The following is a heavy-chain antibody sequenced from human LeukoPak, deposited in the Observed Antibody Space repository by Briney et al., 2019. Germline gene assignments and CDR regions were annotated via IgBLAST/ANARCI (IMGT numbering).Heavy chain of an antibody. CDR3: ARGGDYDYYYYYGMDV. V-gene: IGHV3-30-3*01. J-gene: IGHJ6*02. Sequence: GGSLRLSCAASGFTFSSYAMHWVRQAPGKGLEWVAVISYDGSNKYYADSVKGRFTISRDNSKNTLYLQMNSLRAEDTAVYYCARGGDYDYYYYYGMDVWGQGTTVTVSS. D-gene: IGHD4-17*01. CDR1: GFTFSSYA. CDR2: ISYDGSNK.